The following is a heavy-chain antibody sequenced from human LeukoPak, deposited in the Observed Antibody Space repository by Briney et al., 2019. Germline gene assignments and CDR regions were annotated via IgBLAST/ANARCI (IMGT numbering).Heavy chain of an antibody. V-gene: IGHV3-7*01. CDR3: ARGGARYGYWIY. CDR2: IKPDGSEE. D-gene: IGHD5-18*01. J-gene: IGHJ4*02. Sequence: GGSLRLSCAASGFSFSTYWMSWVRQAPGKGLEWVASIKPDGSEEYYVDSVKGRFTISRDNGKSSLYLQMNSLRAEDTAVYSCARGGARYGYWIYWGQGTLVTVSS. CDR1: GFSFSTYW.